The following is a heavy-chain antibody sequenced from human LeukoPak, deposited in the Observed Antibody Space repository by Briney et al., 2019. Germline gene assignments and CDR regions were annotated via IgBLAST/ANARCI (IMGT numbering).Heavy chain of an antibody. J-gene: IGHJ6*03. V-gene: IGHV3-48*01. CDR2: ISSSSSTI. CDR3: ARLLRDYYYYMDV. CDR1: GFTFSSYS. Sequence: GGSLRLSCAASGFTFSSYSMNWVRQAPGEGLEWVSHISSSSSTIYYADSVKGRFTISRDNAKNSLYLQMNSLRAEDTAVYYCARLLRDYYYYMDVWGKGTTVTISS.